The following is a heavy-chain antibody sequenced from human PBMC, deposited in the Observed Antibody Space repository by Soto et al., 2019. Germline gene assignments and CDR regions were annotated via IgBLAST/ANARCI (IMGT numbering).Heavy chain of an antibody. CDR1: GFTFSSYS. D-gene: IGHD3-22*01. J-gene: IGHJ4*02. Sequence: GGSLRLSCAASGFTFSSYSMNWVRQAPGKGLEWVSYISSSSTIYYADSVKGRFTISRDNAKNSLYLQMNSLRDEDTAVYYCARDMYYDSSGPGFDYWGRGTLVTVSS. CDR3: ARDMYYDSSGPGFDY. V-gene: IGHV3-48*02. CDR2: ISSSSTI.